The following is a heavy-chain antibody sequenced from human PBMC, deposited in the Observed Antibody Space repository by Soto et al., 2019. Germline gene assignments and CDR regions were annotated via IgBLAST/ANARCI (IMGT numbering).Heavy chain of an antibody. CDR3: ARTYYDFWSGYYYGMDV. V-gene: IGHV4-59*01. CDR1: GGSISSYY. J-gene: IGHJ6*02. D-gene: IGHD3-3*01. CDR2: IYYSGST. Sequence: SETLSLTCTVSGGSISSYYWSWIRQPPGKGLEWIGYIYYSGSTNYNPSLKSRVTISVDTSKNQFSLKLSSVTAADTAVYYCARTYYDFWSGYYYGMDVWGQGTTVTVSS.